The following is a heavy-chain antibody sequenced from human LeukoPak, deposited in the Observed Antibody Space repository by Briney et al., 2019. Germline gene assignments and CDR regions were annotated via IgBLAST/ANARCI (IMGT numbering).Heavy chain of an antibody. J-gene: IGHJ4*02. V-gene: IGHV3-30*18. CDR3: AKEEQYSYAI. CDR1: GFTFSSYG. CDR2: ISYDGSNK. D-gene: IGHD5-18*01. Sequence: TGGSLRLSCAASGFTFSSYGMHWVRQAPGKGLEWVAVISYDGSNKYYADSVKGRFTISRDNSKSTLYLQMNRLRAEDTAVYYCAKEEQYSYAIWGQGTLVTVSS.